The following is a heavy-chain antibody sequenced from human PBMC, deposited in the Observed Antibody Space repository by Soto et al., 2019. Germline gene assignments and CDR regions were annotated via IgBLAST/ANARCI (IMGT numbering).Heavy chain of an antibody. D-gene: IGHD6-19*01. J-gene: IGHJ4*02. CDR1: GFTFSDYY. Sequence: GWSLRLSCAASGFTFSDYYMSWIRQAPGKGLEWVAGISGSSGDVYYAGSVKGRFTISRDNSRNTLYLQMNSLRAEDTAVFYWAKGHIQVADNGNYFDYWGQGSHGTVSS. CDR3: AKGHIQVADNGNYFDY. CDR2: ISGSSGDV. V-gene: IGHV3-23*01.